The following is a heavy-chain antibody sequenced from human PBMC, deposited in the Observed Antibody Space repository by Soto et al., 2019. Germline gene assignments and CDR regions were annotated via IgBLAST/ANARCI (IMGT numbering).Heavy chain of an antibody. CDR3: ALNGQPPYYCYVLAF. D-gene: IGHD2-8*01. Sequence: ASVKGSCKAAGYTFTRYGISWVRQAPGQGIEWMGWISGYNGDTNYAQKFQGRVSMTIDTSTTTAYMELRSLTSDDTAVYYFALNGQPPYYCYVLAFRGQGSYVTGS. V-gene: IGHV1-18*01. J-gene: IGHJ6*02. CDR2: ISGYNGDT. CDR1: GYTFTRYG.